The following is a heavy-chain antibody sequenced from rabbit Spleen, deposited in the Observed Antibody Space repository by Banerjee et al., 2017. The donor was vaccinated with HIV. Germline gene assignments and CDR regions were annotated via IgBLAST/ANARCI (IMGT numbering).Heavy chain of an antibody. J-gene: IGHJ4*01. Sequence: QEQLEESGGGLVKPEGSLTLTCKASGFSFSDRDVMCWVRQAPGKGLEWIACINTATAKAVYASWAKGRFTISKTSSTTVTLQMTSLTAADTATYFCARNAGDRDYGVAFDLWGPGTLVTVS. CDR1: GFSFSDRDV. CDR2: INTATAKA. CDR3: ARNAGDRDYGVAFDL. D-gene: IGHD2-1*01. V-gene: IGHV1S45*01.